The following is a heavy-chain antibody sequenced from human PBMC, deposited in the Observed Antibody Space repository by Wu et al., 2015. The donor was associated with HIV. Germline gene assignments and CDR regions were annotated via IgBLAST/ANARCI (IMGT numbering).Heavy chain of an antibody. CDR1: GYTFSTYA. Sequence: QVHLVQSGAEVKKPGSSVKVSCKTSGYTFSTYAISWVRQAPGQGLEWIGRIIPIFGTGNYAQKFQGRVTITADQSTSTAYMELSSLGSEDTAVYYCAREVSIVVPADVAYFDYWGQGTLVTVSS. D-gene: IGHD2-2*01. CDR2: IIPIFGTG. J-gene: IGHJ4*02. CDR3: AREVSIVVPADVAYFDY. V-gene: IGHV1-69*13.